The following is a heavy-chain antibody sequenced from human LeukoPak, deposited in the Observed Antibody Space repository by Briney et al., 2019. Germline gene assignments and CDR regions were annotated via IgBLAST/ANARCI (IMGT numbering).Heavy chain of an antibody. CDR2: IYHSGST. J-gene: IGHJ4*02. Sequence: SETLSLTCTVSGYSISSGYYWGWIRQPPGKGLEWIGSIYHSGSTYYNPSLKSRVTISVDTSKNQFSLKLSSVTAADTAVYYCARVSVITQYNGSPDYFASWGQGTLLTVSS. CDR1: GYSISSGYY. V-gene: IGHV4-38-2*02. CDR3: ARVSVITQYNGSPDYFAS. D-gene: IGHD1-26*01.